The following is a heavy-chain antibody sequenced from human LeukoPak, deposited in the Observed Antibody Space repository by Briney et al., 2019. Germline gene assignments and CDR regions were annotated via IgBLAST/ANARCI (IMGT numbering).Heavy chain of an antibody. CDR2: IYYSGST. CDR3: AREIYSSSSTGRVYYFDY. D-gene: IGHD6-6*01. Sequence: SETLSLTCTVAGGSISSYYCSWVRQPPGKGLEWLGYIYYSGSTNYNPSRKSRVTISVDTSKNQFSLKLSSVTAADTAVYYCAREIYSSSSTGRVYYFDYWGQGTLVTASS. CDR1: GGSISSYY. V-gene: IGHV4-59*01. J-gene: IGHJ4*02.